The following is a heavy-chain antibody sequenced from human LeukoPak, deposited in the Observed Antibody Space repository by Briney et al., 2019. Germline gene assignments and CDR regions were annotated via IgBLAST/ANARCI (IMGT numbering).Heavy chain of an antibody. CDR1: GFTFTDHN. V-gene: IGHV3-69-1*01. Sequence: PGGSLRLSCTASGFTFTDHNINWVRQAPGKGLEWVSSITSDGYIYSTESRRGRFTISRDNTKNSVFLQMNDLRVDDTAVYYCSRSEPMTTGDYWGQGTLVTVSS. D-gene: IGHD1-1*01. CDR3: SRSEPMTTGDY. CDR2: ITSDGYI. J-gene: IGHJ4*02.